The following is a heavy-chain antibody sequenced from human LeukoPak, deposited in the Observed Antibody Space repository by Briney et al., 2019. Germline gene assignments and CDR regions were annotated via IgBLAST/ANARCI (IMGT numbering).Heavy chain of an antibody. Sequence: PPGGSLRLSCAASGFSFSNYEMNWVRQAPGKGLEWISYISYTGSTTYQPDSVKGRFTISRDNAKNSLYLQMNSLRAEDTAVYYCARGGYCSGGSCPHYTTTTLHPHNWFDPWGQGTLVTVSS. V-gene: IGHV3-48*03. CDR3: ARGGYCSGGSCPHYTTTTLHPHNWFDP. CDR1: GFSFSNYE. J-gene: IGHJ5*02. CDR2: ISYTGSTT. D-gene: IGHD2-15*01.